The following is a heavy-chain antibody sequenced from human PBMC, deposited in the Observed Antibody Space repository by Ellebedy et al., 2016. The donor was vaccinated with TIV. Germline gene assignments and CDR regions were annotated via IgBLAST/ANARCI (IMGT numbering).Heavy chain of an antibody. Sequence: GESLKISXAASGLTLSSYWMGWVRQAPGKGLEWVANIKKDGSEKNYVDSVKGRFTISRDNAKNSLYLQMNSLRDEDTAVYYCASDAYSRSLYWGQGTLVTVSS. CDR2: IKKDGSEK. V-gene: IGHV3-7*01. D-gene: IGHD6-6*01. J-gene: IGHJ4*02. CDR3: ASDAYSRSLY. CDR1: GLTLSSYW.